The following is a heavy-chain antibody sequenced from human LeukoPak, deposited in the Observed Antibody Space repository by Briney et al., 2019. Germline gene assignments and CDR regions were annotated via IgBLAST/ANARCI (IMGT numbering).Heavy chain of an antibody. CDR1: GFTFSSYT. D-gene: IGHD6-13*01. J-gene: IGHJ4*02. Sequence: GGSLRLSCAASGFTFSSYTMNWARQAPGKGLEWVSYISSSSSTIYYADSVKGRFTISRDNAKNSLYLQMNSLRAEDTAVYYCARTLGYNSSWYPFDFWGQGTLVTVSS. V-gene: IGHV3-48*01. CDR3: ARTLGYNSSWYPFDF. CDR2: ISSSSSTI.